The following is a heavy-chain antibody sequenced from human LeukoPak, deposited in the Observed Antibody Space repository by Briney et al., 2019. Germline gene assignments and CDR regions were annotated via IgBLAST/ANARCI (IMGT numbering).Heavy chain of an antibody. V-gene: IGHV4-59*05. J-gene: IGHJ4*02. D-gene: IGHD3-22*01. Sequence: PSETLSLTCTVSGGSISGQYWSLIRQPPGKGLEWIGSIYYSGSTYYNPSLKSRVTISVDTSRNQFSLKLSSVTAADTAVYYCARQSASDYYDSSDSFDYWGQGTLVTVSS. CDR2: IYYSGST. CDR3: ARQSASDYYDSSDSFDY. CDR1: GGSISGQY.